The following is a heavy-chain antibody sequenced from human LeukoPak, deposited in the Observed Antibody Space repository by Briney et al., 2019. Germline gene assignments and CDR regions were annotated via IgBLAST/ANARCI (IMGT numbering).Heavy chain of an antibody. V-gene: IGHV3-30*18. CDR1: GFTFSSYG. D-gene: IGHD5-12*01. J-gene: IGHJ4*02. CDR2: ISYDGSNK. CDR3: AKARYSGYDYPIDY. Sequence: PGGSLRLSCAASGFTFSSYGMHWVRQAPGKGLEWVAVISYDGSNKYYADSVKGRFTISRDNSKNTLYLQMNSLRAEDTAVYYCAKARYSGYDYPIDYWGQGTLVTVSS.